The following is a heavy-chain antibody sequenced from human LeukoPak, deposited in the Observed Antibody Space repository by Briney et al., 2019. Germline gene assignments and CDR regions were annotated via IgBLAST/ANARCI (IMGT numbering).Heavy chain of an antibody. Sequence: SETLSLTCTVSGGSISSGDYYWSWIRQPPGKGLEWIGYIYYSGSTYYNPSLKSRVTISVDTSKNQFSLKLSSVTAADTAVYYCARLPYYYDSSGYYHYYYYGMDVWGQGTTVTVSS. V-gene: IGHV4-30-4*01. CDR1: GGSISSGDYY. D-gene: IGHD3-22*01. J-gene: IGHJ6*02. CDR3: ARLPYYYDSSGYYHYYYYGMDV. CDR2: IYYSGST.